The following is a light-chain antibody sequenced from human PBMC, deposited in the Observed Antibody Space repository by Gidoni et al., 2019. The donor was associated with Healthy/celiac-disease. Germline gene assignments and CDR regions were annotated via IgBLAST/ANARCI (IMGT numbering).Light chain of an antibody. Sequence: EIVLTQSPATLSLSPGERATLSCRPSQSVASYLAWYQQKPGQAPRLLTYDASTRATGIPARFSGSGSGTDFTLTISSLEPEDFAVYYCQQRSNWPLTFGGGTKVEIK. V-gene: IGKV3-11*01. CDR1: QSVASY. J-gene: IGKJ4*01. CDR2: DAS. CDR3: QQRSNWPLT.